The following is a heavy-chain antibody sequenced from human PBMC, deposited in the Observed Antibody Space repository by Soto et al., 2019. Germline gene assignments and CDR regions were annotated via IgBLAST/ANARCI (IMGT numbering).Heavy chain of an antibody. CDR3: ARDVTITIFYQYGMDV. V-gene: IGHV3-30-3*01. J-gene: IGHJ6*02. Sequence: QVQLVESGGGVVQPGRSLRLSCAASGFTFSSYAMHWVRQAPGKGLEWVAVISYDGSNKYYADSVKGRFTISRDNSKNTLYLQMTSLRAEDTAVYYCARDVTITIFYQYGMDVWGQGTTVTVSS. CDR1: GFTFSSYA. D-gene: IGHD3-3*01. CDR2: ISYDGSNK.